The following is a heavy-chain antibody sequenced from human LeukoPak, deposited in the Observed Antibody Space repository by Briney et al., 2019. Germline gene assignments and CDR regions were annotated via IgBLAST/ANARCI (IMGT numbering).Heavy chain of an antibody. V-gene: IGHV4-59*01. J-gene: IGHJ4*02. CDR1: GGSLNNYY. CDR2: IHFRGGT. CDR3: ARIGDWNDLVY. Sequence: SEILSLTCTVSGGSLNNYYWAWIRQSPGKTLEWIGYIHFRGGTNYIPSLKSRVTMSVDTSKNQFSLRLTSVNAADTAMYFCARIGDWNDLVYWGQGTLVTVSS. D-gene: IGHD1-1*01.